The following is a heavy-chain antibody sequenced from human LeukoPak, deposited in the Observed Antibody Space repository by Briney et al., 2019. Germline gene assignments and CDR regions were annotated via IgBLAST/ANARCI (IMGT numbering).Heavy chain of an antibody. CDR1: GYTFTSYY. V-gene: IGHV1-2*02. CDR2: INPNSGGT. CDR3: ASSDTAMALRGYYYYMDV. Sequence: GASVKVSCKASGYTFTSYYMHWVRQAPGQGLEWMGWINPNSGGTNYAQKFQGRVTMTRDTSISTAYMELSRLRSDDTAVYYCASSDTAMALRGYYYYMDVWGKGTTVTVSS. D-gene: IGHD5-18*01. J-gene: IGHJ6*03.